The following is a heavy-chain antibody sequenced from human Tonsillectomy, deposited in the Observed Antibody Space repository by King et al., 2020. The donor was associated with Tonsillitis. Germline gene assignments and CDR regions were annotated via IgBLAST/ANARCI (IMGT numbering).Heavy chain of an antibody. Sequence: VKLVESGGGLVQPGGSLRLSCAASGVTFRTYGMSGVRQAPGKGLEWVSIIYSGGSTTHYTDSVKGRFTISRDNSKNTLYLQMNSLRAEDTAIYYCAKALGAAAGLDYWGQGTLVTVSS. V-gene: IGHV3-23*03. CDR1: GVTFRTYG. J-gene: IGHJ4*02. CDR2: IYSGGSTT. CDR3: AKALGAAAGLDY. D-gene: IGHD6-13*01.